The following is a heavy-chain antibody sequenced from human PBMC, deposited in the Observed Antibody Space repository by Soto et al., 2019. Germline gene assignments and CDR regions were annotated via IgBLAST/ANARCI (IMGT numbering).Heavy chain of an antibody. V-gene: IGHV4-4*02. D-gene: IGHD6-19*01. Sequence: QVQLQESGPGLVKPSGTLSLTCAASGGSITNTNWWSWVRQPPGKGLDWIGEIYHSGSINHNPSLKSRITISVDKSKNQFSLKLSSVTAADTAVYYCAREEEYSSGWYHFDYWGQGTLVTVSS. J-gene: IGHJ4*02. CDR2: IYHSGSI. CDR3: AREEEYSSGWYHFDY. CDR1: GGSITNTNW.